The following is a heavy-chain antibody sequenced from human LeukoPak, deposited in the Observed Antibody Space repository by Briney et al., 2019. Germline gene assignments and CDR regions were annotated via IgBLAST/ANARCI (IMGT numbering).Heavy chain of an antibody. CDR1: GYTFTSYG. J-gene: IGHJ4*02. CDR3: ARVRFTVTTIRTFEY. V-gene: IGHV1-18*01. D-gene: IGHD2-21*02. Sequence: GASVKVSCKASGYTFTSYGISWVRQAPGHGLEWMGWISAYNGNTNYAQKLQGRVTMTTDTSTSTAYMELRSLRSDDTAVYYCARVRFTVTTIRTFEYWGQGALVTVSS. CDR2: ISAYNGNT.